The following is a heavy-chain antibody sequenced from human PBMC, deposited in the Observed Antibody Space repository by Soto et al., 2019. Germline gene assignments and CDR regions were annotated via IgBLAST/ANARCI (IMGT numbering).Heavy chain of an antibody. D-gene: IGHD3-22*01. V-gene: IGHV1-58*01. CDR1: GFTFTSSA. Sequence: SVKLSCKASGFTFTSSAVQWVRQARGQRLEWIGWIVVGSGNTNYAQKFQERVTITRDMSTSTAYMELSSLRSEDTAVYYCAADYTDSSGYVHDYWGQGTLVTVSS. J-gene: IGHJ4*02. CDR3: AADYTDSSGYVHDY. CDR2: IVVGSGNT.